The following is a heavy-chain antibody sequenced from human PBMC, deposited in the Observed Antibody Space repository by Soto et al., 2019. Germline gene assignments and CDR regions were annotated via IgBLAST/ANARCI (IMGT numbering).Heavy chain of an antibody. V-gene: IGHV1-69*01. Sequence: QVQVVQSGVEVRRPGSSVKVSCKASGDTFKNCVISWVRQAPGQGLEWMGGIIPLFGTTDFAQRFQGRLTITTDESTTTAYMELSRLRSKDTATYYCAAKLGFGKLSVVWGQGTTVIVSS. CDR1: GDTFKNCV. CDR2: IIPLFGTT. CDR3: AAKLGFGKLSVV. J-gene: IGHJ6*02. D-gene: IGHD3-10*01.